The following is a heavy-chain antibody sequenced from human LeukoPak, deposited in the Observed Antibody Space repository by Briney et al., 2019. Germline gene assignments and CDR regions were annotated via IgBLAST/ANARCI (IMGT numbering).Heavy chain of an antibody. J-gene: IGHJ4*02. CDR2: INHSGST. CDR3: AKDLHYGSADY. CDR1: GGSFSGYY. Sequence: SETLSLTCAVYGGSFSGYYWSWLRQPPGKGLEWIGEINHSGSTNYNPSLKSRVTISVDTSKNQFSLKLSSVTAADTAVYYCAKDLHYGSADYWGQGTLVTVSS. D-gene: IGHD3-10*01. V-gene: IGHV4-34*01.